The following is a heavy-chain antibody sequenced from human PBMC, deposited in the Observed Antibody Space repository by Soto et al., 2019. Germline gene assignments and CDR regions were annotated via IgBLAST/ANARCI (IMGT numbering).Heavy chain of an antibody. V-gene: IGHV3-30-3*01. CDR1: GFTFSSYA. D-gene: IGHD3-10*01. Sequence: GGSLRLSCAASGFTFSSYAMHWVRQAPGKGLEWVAVISYDGSNKYYADSVKGRFTISRDNSKNTLYLQMNSLRAEDTAVYYCARAPGFNGSGSSNYFDYWGQGTLVTVSS. CDR2: ISYDGSNK. J-gene: IGHJ4*02. CDR3: ARAPGFNGSGSSNYFDY.